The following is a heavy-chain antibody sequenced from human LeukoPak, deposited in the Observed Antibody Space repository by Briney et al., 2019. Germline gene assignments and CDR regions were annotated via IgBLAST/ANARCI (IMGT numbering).Heavy chain of an antibody. CDR1: GFDFSSNW. V-gene: IGHV3-74*01. Sequence: GGSLRLSCAASGFDFSSNWMHWVRHAPGQGLVWVSRIKGDGISTNYADSVKGRFTISRDIAKNTLYLQMNSLRAEDTGVYYCAKDHYWSIDYWGRGTLATVSS. CDR3: AKDHYWSIDY. J-gene: IGHJ4*02. D-gene: IGHD3-3*01. CDR2: IKGDGIST.